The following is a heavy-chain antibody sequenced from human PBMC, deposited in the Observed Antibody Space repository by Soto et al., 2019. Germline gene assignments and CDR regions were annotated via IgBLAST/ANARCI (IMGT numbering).Heavy chain of an antibody. J-gene: IGHJ4*02. Sequence: GGSLRLSCTASGFTFGDYAISWFRQAPGKGLEWVGFIRSKAYGGTTEYAASVKGRFTISRDDSKSIAYLQMNSLKTEDTAVYYCTRVVYPQTYYYDSSGYYDDYWGQGTLVTVSS. CDR2: IRSKAYGGTT. CDR3: TRVVYPQTYYYDSSGYYDDY. V-gene: IGHV3-49*03. D-gene: IGHD3-22*01. CDR1: GFTFGDYA.